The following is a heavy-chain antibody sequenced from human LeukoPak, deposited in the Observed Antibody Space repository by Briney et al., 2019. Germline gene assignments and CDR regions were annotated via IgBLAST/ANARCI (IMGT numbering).Heavy chain of an antibody. V-gene: IGHV3-23*01. D-gene: IGHD6-13*01. J-gene: IGHJ6*03. Sequence: GGSLSPPCAVSGFTFSIYAMSWVRQAPGGGLEWVSDISGSGGTTYYADSVKGRFTKGRFTISRDNSKNTLYLQMNSLRADDTAVYYCARLAAAGTSYYYYYMDVWGKGTTVTVSS. CDR1: GFTFSIYA. CDR2: ISGSGGTT. CDR3: ARLAAAGTSYYYYYMDV.